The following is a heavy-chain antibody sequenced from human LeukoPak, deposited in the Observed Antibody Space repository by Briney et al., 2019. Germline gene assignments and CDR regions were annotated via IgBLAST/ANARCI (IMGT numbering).Heavy chain of an antibody. Sequence: PSETLSLSCAVSGGSISSSNWWSWVRQPPGKGLEWIGEIYHSGSTNYNPSLKSRVTISVDKSKNQFSLKLSSVTAADTAVYYCARGKGLYYYYGVDVWGKGTTVTVSS. CDR2: IYHSGST. V-gene: IGHV4-4*02. J-gene: IGHJ6*04. CDR3: ARGKGLYYYYGVDV. CDR1: GGSISSSNW.